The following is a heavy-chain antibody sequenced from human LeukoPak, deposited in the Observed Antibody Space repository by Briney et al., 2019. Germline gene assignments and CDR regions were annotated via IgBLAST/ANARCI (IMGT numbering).Heavy chain of an antibody. J-gene: IGHJ4*02. CDR3: ARDTTARNYFDL. D-gene: IGHD2-21*02. CDR2: IYHSGST. Sequence: ASETLSLTCTVSGGSITSSSYYWGWIRQPPGKGLEWIGSIYHSGSTYYNPSLKSRVTISVDTSKNQFSLTLSSVTAADTAVYYCARDTTARNYFDLWGQGTLVTVSS. V-gene: IGHV4-39*07. CDR1: GGSITSSSYY.